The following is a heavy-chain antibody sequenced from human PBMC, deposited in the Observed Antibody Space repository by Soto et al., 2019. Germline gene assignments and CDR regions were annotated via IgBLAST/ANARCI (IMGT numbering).Heavy chain of an antibody. Sequence: EVQLVESGGGLVQPGGSLKLSCAASGFSFSGSPMHWVRQASGKGLEWVGRSRSKTDTYATAYAASVKGRFTISRDDSTSTAYLQTDSLKTEDTAVYYCARLAEWYYYYGMDVWGQGTTVTVSS. V-gene: IGHV3-73*02. J-gene: IGHJ6*02. CDR3: ARLAEWYYYYGMDV. CDR1: GFSFSGSP. CDR2: SRSKTDTYAT. D-gene: IGHD2-8*01.